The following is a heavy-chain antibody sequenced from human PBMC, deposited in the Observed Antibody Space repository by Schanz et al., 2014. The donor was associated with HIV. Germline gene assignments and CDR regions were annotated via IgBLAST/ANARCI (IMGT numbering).Heavy chain of an antibody. Sequence: EVQLVETGGGLIQPGGSLRLSCAVSGFTISSNYMSWVRQAPGKGLEWVSVVYIGDSTFYANSVKGRFTISRDDSKNTRELQMNILRAEGTAMYYCAAGLIRYFFDYWGQGTQVTVSS. CDR1: GFTISSNY. CDR3: AAGLIRYFFDY. J-gene: IGHJ4*02. D-gene: IGHD2-21*01. CDR2: VYIGDST. V-gene: IGHV3-53*02.